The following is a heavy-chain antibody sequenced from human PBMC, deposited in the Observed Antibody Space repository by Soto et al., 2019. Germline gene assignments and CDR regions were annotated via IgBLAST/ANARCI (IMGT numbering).Heavy chain of an antibody. V-gene: IGHV1-46*01. D-gene: IGHD6-13*01. CDR2: INPSGGST. CDR1: GYTFTSYY. J-gene: IGHJ3*02. Sequence: SCKASGYTFTSYYMHWVRQAPGQGLEWMGIINPSGGSTSYAQKFQGRVTRTRDTSTSTVYMELSSLRSEDTAVYYCARGSSPQAFDIWGQGTMVTVSS. CDR3: ARGSSPQAFDI.